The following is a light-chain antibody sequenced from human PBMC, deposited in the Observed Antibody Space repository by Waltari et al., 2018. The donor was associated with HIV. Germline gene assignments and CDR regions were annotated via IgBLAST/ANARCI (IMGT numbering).Light chain of an antibody. V-gene: IGKV3-20*01. CDR1: QSISTNY. Sequence: EIVLTQSPDTLSLSPGERATLSCRASQSISTNYLAWYQRKPGQAPRLLIYGASSRATGIPDRFSGGGSGTDFTLTISRLEPEDFAVYYCQQYNKSPYTFGQGTKLDIK. CDR2: GAS. CDR3: QQYNKSPYT. J-gene: IGKJ2*01.